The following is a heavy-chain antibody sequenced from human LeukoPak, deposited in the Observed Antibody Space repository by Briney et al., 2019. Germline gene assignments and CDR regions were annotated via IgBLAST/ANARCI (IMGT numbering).Heavy chain of an antibody. CDR3: AREFLEYSYGSFDS. CDR1: GFTFSNFA. D-gene: IGHD5-18*01. Sequence: PGGSLILSCAASGFTFSNFAMNWVRQAPGKGLEYVSAISGNGDDTYYANSVKGRFTVSRDNSKNTLYLQMGSLRAEDMAVYYCAREFLEYSYGSFDSWGQGTLVTVSS. CDR2: ISGNGDDT. J-gene: IGHJ4*02. V-gene: IGHV3-64*01.